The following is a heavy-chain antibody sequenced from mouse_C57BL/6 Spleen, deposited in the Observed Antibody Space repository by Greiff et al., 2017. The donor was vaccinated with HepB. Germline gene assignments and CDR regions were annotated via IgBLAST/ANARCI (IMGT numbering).Heavy chain of an antibody. CDR2: ISNGGGST. V-gene: IGHV5-12*01. CDR1: GFTFSDYY. D-gene: IGHD1-1*01. J-gene: IGHJ4*01. Sequence: DVQLVESGGGLVQPGGSLKLSCAASGFTFSDYYMYWVRQTPEKRLEWVAYISNGGGSTYYPDTVKGRFTISRDNAKNTLYLQMSRLKSEDTAMYYCARRPYYYGSSDYAMDYWGQGTSVTVSS. CDR3: ARRPYYYGSSDYAMDY.